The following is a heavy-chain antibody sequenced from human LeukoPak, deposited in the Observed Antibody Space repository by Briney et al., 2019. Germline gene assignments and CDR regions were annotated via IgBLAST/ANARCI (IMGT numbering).Heavy chain of an antibody. V-gene: IGHV3-30-3*01. Sequence: PGRSLRLSCAASGFTFSSYAMHWVRQAPGKGLEWVAVISYDGSNKYYADSVKGRFTISRDNSKNTLYLQMNSLRAEDTAVYYCARDTGPNAGYSSGWYRYWGQGTLVTVSS. J-gene: IGHJ4*02. CDR2: ISYDGSNK. CDR3: ARDTGPNAGYSSGWYRY. CDR1: GFTFSSYA. D-gene: IGHD6-19*01.